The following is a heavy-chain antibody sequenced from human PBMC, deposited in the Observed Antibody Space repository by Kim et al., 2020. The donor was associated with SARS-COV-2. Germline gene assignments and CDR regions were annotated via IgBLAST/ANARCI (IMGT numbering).Heavy chain of an antibody. V-gene: IGHV3-9*01. CDR2: ISWNSGSI. D-gene: IGHD2-2*01. CDR1: GFTFGDYA. Sequence: GGSLRLSCAASGFTFGDYAMHWVRQAPGKGLEWVSGISWNSGSIGYADSVKGRFTISRDNAKNSLYLQMNSLRAEDTALYYCAKDATPTSLGGSSTSCYDYWGQGTLVTVSS. J-gene: IGHJ4*02. CDR3: AKDATPTSLGGSSTSCYDY.